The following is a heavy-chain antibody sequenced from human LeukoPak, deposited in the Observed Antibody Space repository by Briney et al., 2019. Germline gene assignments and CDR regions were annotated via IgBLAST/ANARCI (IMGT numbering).Heavy chain of an antibody. CDR3: ARGGGYCSSTSCYPNAFDI. CDR2: IYYSGST. D-gene: IGHD2-2*01. Sequence: SQTLSLTCTVSGGSICSGDYYWSWIRQPPGKGLEWIGYIYYSGSTYYNPSLKSRATISVDTSKNQFSLKLSSVTAADAAVYYCARGGGYCSSTSCYPNAFDIWGQGTMVTVSS. J-gene: IGHJ3*02. V-gene: IGHV4-30-4*08. CDR1: GGSICSGDYY.